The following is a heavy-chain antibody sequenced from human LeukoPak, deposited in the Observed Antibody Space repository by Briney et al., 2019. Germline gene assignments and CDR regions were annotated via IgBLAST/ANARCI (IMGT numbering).Heavy chain of an antibody. Sequence: AMXWXRQAXXXGXEWVGFXRSKAYGGTTEYAASVKGRFTISRDDSKSIAYLQMNSLKTEDTAVYYCTRARYSSGWCLQFDYWGQGALVTASS. CDR1: A. CDR2: XRSKAYGGTT. J-gene: IGHJ4*02. D-gene: IGHD6-19*01. V-gene: IGHV3-49*03. CDR3: TRARYSSGWCLQFDY.